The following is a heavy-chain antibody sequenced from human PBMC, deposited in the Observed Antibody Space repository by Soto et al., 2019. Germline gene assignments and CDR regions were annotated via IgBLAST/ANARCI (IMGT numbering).Heavy chain of an antibody. J-gene: IGHJ3*01. CDR1: GFSFSSYW. V-gene: IGHV3-74*01. CDR3: ARSPGGYYID. CDR2: INTDGSST. Sequence: EVQLVESGGGLVQPGGSLRLSCVDSGFSFSSYWMHWVRQGPGKGLVWVSRINTDGSSTNYADSVNGRFTISRDNAKNTVYLKMSSLRAEDTAVYYCARSPGGYYIDWGQGTMVTVSS. D-gene: IGHD3-9*01.